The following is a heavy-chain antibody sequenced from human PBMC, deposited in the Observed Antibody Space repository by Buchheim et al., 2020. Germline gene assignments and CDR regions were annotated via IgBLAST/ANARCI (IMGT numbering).Heavy chain of an antibody. Sequence: QVQLQQWGAGLLKPSETLSLTCAVYGGSFSGYYWSWIRQPPGKGLEWIGEINHSGSTNYNPSLKSRVTLSVDTAKNQFSLKLSSVTAADTAVYYCARVGGICSGGSCVATFDYWGQGTL. CDR1: GGSFSGYY. CDR3: ARVGGICSGGSCVATFDY. V-gene: IGHV4-34*01. D-gene: IGHD2-15*01. CDR2: INHSGST. J-gene: IGHJ4*02.